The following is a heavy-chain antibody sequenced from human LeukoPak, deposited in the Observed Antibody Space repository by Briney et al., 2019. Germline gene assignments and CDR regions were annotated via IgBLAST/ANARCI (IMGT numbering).Heavy chain of an antibody. CDR2: ISSNGGST. D-gene: IGHD3-3*01. CDR1: GFTFSSYA. J-gene: IGHJ4*02. V-gene: IGHV3-64*01. Sequence: PGGSLRLSCAASGFTFSSYAMHWVRQAPGKGLEYVSAISSNGGSTYYANSVKGRFTISRDNSKNTLYLQMGSLRAEDMAVYYCARGLTTIFGVVLHDYYLDYWGQGTLVTVSS. CDR3: ARGLTTIFGVVLHDYYLDY.